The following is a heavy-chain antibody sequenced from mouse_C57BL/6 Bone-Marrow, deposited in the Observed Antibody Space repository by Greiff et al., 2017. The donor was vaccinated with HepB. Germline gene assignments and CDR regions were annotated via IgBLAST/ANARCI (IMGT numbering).Heavy chain of an antibody. CDR3: ALYYYGLYYFDY. V-gene: IGHV14-3*01. J-gene: IGHJ2*01. CDR2: IDPANGNT. CDR1: GFNVKNTY. D-gene: IGHD1-1*01. Sequence: EVKLVESVAELVRPGASVKLSCTASGFNVKNTYMHWVKQRPEQGLEWIGRIDPANGNTKYAPKFQGKATITADTSSNTAYLQLSSLTSEDTAIYYCALYYYGLYYFDYWGQGTTLTVSS.